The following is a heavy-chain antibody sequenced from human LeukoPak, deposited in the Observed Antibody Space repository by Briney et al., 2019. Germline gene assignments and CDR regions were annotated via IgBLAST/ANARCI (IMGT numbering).Heavy chain of an antibody. Sequence: PGGSLRLSCATSGFNFNSYNMNWVRQAPGKGLEWVSSITSSSTYIYYADSVRGRFTISRDNAKNSLYLQMNSLRAEDTAVYFCARAARIAAASPSPFGYWGQGTLVTVSS. J-gene: IGHJ4*02. D-gene: IGHD6-13*01. CDR2: ITSSSTYI. CDR3: ARAARIAAASPSPFGY. V-gene: IGHV3-21*01. CDR1: GFNFNSYN.